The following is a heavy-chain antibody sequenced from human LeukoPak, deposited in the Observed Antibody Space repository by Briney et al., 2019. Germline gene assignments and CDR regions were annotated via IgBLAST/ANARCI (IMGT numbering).Heavy chain of an antibody. J-gene: IGHJ4*02. CDR3: ARDLTTVVNDY. CDR2: ISGDTTYI. V-gene: IGHV3-21*01. CDR1: GFTFSSYT. D-gene: IGHD4-23*01. Sequence: GGSLRLSCAASGFTFSSYTMHWVRQIPGERPEWVSSISGDTTYIYYADSLKGRFTISRDNAKNSLYLQMNSLRAEDTAAYYCARDLTTVVNDYWGQGTLVTVSS.